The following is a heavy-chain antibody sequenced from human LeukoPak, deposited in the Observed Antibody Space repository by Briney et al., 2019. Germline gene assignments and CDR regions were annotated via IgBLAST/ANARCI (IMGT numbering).Heavy chain of an antibody. CDR1: GFTFSSYG. V-gene: IGHV3-23*01. J-gene: IGHJ4*02. CDR2: ITSGGST. CDR3: AKASRIVVVITTDLDY. Sequence: GGSLRLSCAASGFTFSSYGVSWVRQAPGKGLEWVSAITSGGSTYYADSVKGRFTISRDNSKNTLYLQMNSLRAEDTAVYYCAKASRIVVVITTDLDYWGQGTLVTVSS. D-gene: IGHD3-22*01.